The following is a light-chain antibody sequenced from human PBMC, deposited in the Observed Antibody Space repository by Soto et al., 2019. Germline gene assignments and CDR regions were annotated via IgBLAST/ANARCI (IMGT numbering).Light chain of an antibody. CDR2: GAS. J-gene: IGKJ4*01. CDR3: QQFSSYPLT. CDR1: QSVSIN. Sequence: IVVTQSPATLSVSPGERATLSCRASQSVSINLACYQQKPGQAPRLLIYGASIRASGAPDRFSGRGSATDFTLTINRLEPEDFAVYYCQQFSSYPLTFGGGTKVDIK. V-gene: IGKV3-20*01.